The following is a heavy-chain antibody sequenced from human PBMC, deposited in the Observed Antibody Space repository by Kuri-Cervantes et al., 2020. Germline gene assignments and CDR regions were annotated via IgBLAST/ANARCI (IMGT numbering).Heavy chain of an antibody. CDR2: IFTSGST. CDR1: GGSISSYY. CDR3: AATLDYYDSSGYYFR. Sequence: SETLSLTCTVSGGSISSYYWSWIRQPAGKGLEWIGRIFTSGSTNYNPSLKSRVTMSVDTSKNQFSLKLSSVTAAHTAVYYCAATLDYYDSSGYYFRWGQGTLVTVSS. V-gene: IGHV4-4*07. D-gene: IGHD3-22*01. J-gene: IGHJ4*02.